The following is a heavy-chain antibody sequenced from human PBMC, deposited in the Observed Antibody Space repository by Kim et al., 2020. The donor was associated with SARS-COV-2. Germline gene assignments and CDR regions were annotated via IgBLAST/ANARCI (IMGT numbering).Heavy chain of an antibody. CDR3: ARDPYVVVTAPYGMDV. J-gene: IGHJ6*02. V-gene: IGHV3-33*01. D-gene: IGHD2-21*02. Sequence: GGSLRLSCAASGFTFSSYGMHWVRQATGKGLEWVAVIWYDGSNKYYADSVKGRFTISRDNSKNTLYLQMNSLRAEDTAVYYCARDPYVVVTAPYGMDVWGQGTTVTVSS. CDR2: IWYDGSNK. CDR1: GFTFSSYG.